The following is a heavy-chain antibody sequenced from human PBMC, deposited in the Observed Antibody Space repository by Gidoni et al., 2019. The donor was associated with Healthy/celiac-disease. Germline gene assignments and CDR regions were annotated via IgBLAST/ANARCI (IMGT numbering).Heavy chain of an antibody. J-gene: IGHJ4*02. CDR1: GFHFSSYA. CDR2: ISGSGGST. V-gene: IGHV3-23*01. D-gene: IGHD5-18*01. Sequence: EVQLLESGGGLVQPGGSLRLPCAAPGFHFSSYAMSWVRQAPGKGLEWVSAISGSGGSTYYADSVKGRFTISRDNSKNTLYLQMNSLRAEDTAVYYCAKEIASGYSYGPFDYWGQGTLVTVSS. CDR3: AKEIASGYSYGPFDY.